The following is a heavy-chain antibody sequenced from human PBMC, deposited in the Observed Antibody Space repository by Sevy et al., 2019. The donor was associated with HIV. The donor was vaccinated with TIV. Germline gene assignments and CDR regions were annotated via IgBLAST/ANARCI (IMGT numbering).Heavy chain of an antibody. CDR1: GYYFTGYY. CDR3: ARSVYGSGTYPNDY. J-gene: IGHJ4*02. D-gene: IGHD3-10*01. V-gene: IGHV1-2*02. CDR2: INPNGGGT. Sequence: ASVKVSCKASGYYFTGYYVHWVRQAPGQGLEWMGGINPNGGGTNIGQKFHGRVTMSRDTSITTAYMELIRLRSNDTGVYYCARSVYGSGTYPNDYWGQGTLVTVSS.